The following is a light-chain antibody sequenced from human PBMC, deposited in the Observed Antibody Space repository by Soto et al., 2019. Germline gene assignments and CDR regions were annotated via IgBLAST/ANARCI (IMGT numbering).Light chain of an antibody. CDR2: EVS. V-gene: IGLV2-14*01. Sequence: QSALTQPASVSGSPGQSITISCTGTSSDVGGYNYVSWYQQHPGKAPKLMISEVSNRPSGVSNRFSGSKSGNTASLTISGLQAEDEADYYCSSYRSSRVIFGGGTKVTVL. CDR3: SSYRSSRVI. CDR1: SSDVGGYNY. J-gene: IGLJ2*01.